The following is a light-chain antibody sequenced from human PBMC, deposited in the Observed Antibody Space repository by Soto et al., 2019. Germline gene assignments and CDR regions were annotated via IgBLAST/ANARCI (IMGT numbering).Light chain of an antibody. J-gene: IGKJ2*01. CDR3: QHYGKSMYT. CDR2: GAS. CDR1: QSVTSTY. V-gene: IGKV3-20*01. Sequence: EIVLTQSPGTLSLSPGERATLSCRASQSVTSTYLAWYQQKPGQGPRLLIYGASSRATGIPDRFSGSGSGTDFTLTGSRLEPEDFAVYYCQHYGKSMYTFGQGTKLEIK.